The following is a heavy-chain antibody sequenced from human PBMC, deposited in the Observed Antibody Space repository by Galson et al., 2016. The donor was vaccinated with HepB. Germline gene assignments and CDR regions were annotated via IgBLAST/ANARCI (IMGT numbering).Heavy chain of an antibody. CDR2: YSMDGRRK. CDR1: GFTFSKYG. D-gene: IGHD2/OR15-2a*01. Sequence: SLRLSCAASGFTFSKYGIHWVRQAPGKGLEWVAAYSMDGRRKFYADSVKGRFTISRDNSNNMLFLQMSSLRPDDTAVYYCAKRHEYCPPVGCSVDYWGQGTLVFVSS. CDR3: AKRHEYCPPVGCSVDY. V-gene: IGHV3-30*18. J-gene: IGHJ4*02.